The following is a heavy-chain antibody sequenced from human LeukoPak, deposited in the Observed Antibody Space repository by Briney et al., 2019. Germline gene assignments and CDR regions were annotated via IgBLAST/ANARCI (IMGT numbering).Heavy chain of an antibody. J-gene: IGHJ4*02. CDR1: GFTFGSYW. V-gene: IGHV3-7*01. CDR2: IKQDGGDK. CDR3: ARDYYASGSHDY. Sequence: GGSLRLSCAASGFTFGSYWMSWVRQAPGKGPEWVANIKQDGGDKSYVDSVKGRFTISRDNAKSPLYLQMDSLRAEDTAVYYCARDYYASGSHDYWGQGTLVTVSP. D-gene: IGHD3-10*01.